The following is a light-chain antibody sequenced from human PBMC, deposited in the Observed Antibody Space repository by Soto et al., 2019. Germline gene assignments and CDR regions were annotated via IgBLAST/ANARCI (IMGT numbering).Light chain of an antibody. V-gene: IGLV3-21*02. J-gene: IGLJ3*02. CDR3: QVWDSSSDLWV. CDR1: NIGSKS. Sequence: SYELTQPPSVSVAPGQTARITCGGTNIGSKSVHWYQQKPGQAPVLVDYDDSDRPSGIAGRFAGSNAGNTATLTISRVEAGDEADYYCQVWDSSSDLWVFGGGTKLTVL. CDR2: DDS.